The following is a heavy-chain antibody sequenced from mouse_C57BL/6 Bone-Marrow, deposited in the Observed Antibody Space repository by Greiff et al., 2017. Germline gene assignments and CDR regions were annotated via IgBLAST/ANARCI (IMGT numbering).Heavy chain of an antibody. D-gene: IGHD1-1*01. Sequence: QVQLQQPGAELVKPGASVKMSCKASGYTFTSYWITWVKQRPGQGLEWIGDIYPGSGSTNYNEKFKSKATLTVDTSSSTAYMQLSSLTSEDAAVXYGARETYYYGSRGFDYWGEGTTRTVSS. CDR2: IYPGSGST. CDR1: GYTFTSYW. V-gene: IGHV1-55*01. J-gene: IGHJ2*01. CDR3: ARETYYYGSRGFDY.